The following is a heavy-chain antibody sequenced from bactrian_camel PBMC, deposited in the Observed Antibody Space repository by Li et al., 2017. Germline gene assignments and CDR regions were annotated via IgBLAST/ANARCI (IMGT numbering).Heavy chain of an antibody. V-gene: IGHV3S54*01. CDR2: IGSAGDTT. D-gene: IGHD4*01. CDR3: VTSVKTMDDT. CDR1: GDTWNMYS. J-gene: IGHJ4*01. Sequence: HVQLVESGGSLVQPGGSLRLSCAASGDTWNMYSMAWFRQAPGKEREGVAAIGSAGDTTYYDDSVKGRFTITRDTVKNTVYLQMSSLKSEDTALYYCVTSVKTMDDTWGQGTQVTVS.